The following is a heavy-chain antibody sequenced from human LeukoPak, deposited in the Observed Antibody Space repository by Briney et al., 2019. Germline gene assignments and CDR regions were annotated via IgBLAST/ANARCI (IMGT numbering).Heavy chain of an antibody. V-gene: IGHV1-46*01. D-gene: IGHD2/OR15-2a*01. J-gene: IGHJ4*02. CDR1: GYSFTSHL. CDR2: INPSGGST. CDR3: ARVQTPYNTIYSVFFDY. Sequence: ASVKVSCTTSGYSFTSHLMHWVRQAPGQGLEWMGMINPSGGSTTDAQKFQGRVTMAMDTSTSTVYMKLSSLRSDDTAVYYCARVQTPYNTIYSVFFDYWGQGTRVTVSS.